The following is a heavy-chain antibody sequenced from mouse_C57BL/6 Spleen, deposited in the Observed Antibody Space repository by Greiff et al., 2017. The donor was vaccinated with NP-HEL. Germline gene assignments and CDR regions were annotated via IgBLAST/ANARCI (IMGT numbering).Heavy chain of an antibody. CDR3: TRGIYDYDWFAY. D-gene: IGHD2-4*01. CDR2: ISSGGDYI. Sequence: DVMLVESGEGLVKPGGSLKLSCAASGFTFSSYAMSWVRQTPEKRLEWVAYISSGGDYIYYADTVKGRFTISRDNARNTLYLQMSSLKSEDTAMYYWTRGIYDYDWFAYWGQGTLVTVSA. V-gene: IGHV5-9-1*02. J-gene: IGHJ3*01. CDR1: GFTFSSYA.